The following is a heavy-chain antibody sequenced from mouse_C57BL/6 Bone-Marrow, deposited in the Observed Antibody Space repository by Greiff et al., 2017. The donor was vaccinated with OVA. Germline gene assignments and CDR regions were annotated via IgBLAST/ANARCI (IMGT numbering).Heavy chain of an antibody. CDR1: GYAFSSSW. CDR3: ARYGTAQAPFAY. J-gene: IGHJ3*01. CDR2: IYPGDGDT. D-gene: IGHD3-2*02. V-gene: IGHV1-82*01. Sequence: VKLVESGPELVKPGASVKISCKASGYAFSSSWMNWVKQRPGKGLEWIGRIYPGDGDTNYNGKFKGKATLTADKSSSTAYMQLSSLTSEDSAVYFCARYGTAQAPFAYWGQGTLVTVSA.